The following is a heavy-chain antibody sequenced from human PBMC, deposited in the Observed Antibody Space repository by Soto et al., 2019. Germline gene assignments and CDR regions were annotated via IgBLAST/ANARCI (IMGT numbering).Heavy chain of an antibody. Sequence: PGGSLRLSCAASGFPFGENAMSWVRQAPGKGLEWVSGISDSGATTYYADSVRGRFTISRDNSKNTLYLRMKSLRAEDSASYYCAKEDTSSGSLDYWGQGALVTVSS. CDR1: GFPFGENA. CDR2: ISDSGATT. V-gene: IGHV3-23*01. CDR3: AKEDTSSGSLDY. D-gene: IGHD6-19*01. J-gene: IGHJ4*02.